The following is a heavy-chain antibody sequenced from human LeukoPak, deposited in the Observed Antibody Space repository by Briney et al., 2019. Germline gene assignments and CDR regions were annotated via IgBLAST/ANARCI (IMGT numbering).Heavy chain of an antibody. D-gene: IGHD3-22*01. CDR1: GGSISSYY. Sequence: PSETLSLTCTVSGGSISSYYWSWIRQPPGKGLEWIGYIYYSGSTNYNPSLKSRVTISVDTSKNQFSLKLSSVTAADTAVYHCARHFRHYYDSSGPKVLFDYWGQGTLVTVSS. CDR2: IYYSGST. V-gene: IGHV4-59*08. J-gene: IGHJ4*02. CDR3: ARHFRHYYDSSGPKVLFDY.